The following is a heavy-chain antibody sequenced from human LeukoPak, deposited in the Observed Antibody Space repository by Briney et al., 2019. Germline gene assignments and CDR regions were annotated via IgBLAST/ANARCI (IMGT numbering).Heavy chain of an antibody. D-gene: IGHD6-13*01. Sequence: GGSLRLSCAASGFTFSSYWMSWVRQAPGKGLEWVANIKQDGSEKYYVGSVKGRFTISRDNAKNSLYLQMNSLRAEDTAVYYCARESAAAAGRGDWFDPWGQGTLVTVSS. CDR1: GFTFSSYW. J-gene: IGHJ5*02. CDR2: IKQDGSEK. CDR3: ARESAAAAGRGDWFDP. V-gene: IGHV3-7*01.